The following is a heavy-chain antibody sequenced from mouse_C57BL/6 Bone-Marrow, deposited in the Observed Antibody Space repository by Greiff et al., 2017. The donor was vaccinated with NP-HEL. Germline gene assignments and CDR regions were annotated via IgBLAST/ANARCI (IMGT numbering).Heavy chain of an antibody. V-gene: IGHV1-87*01. CDR2: GQGLEWIG. Sequence: QVQLQQSGPELARPWASVKISCQAFYTFSRRVHFAIRDTNYWMQWVKQRPGQGLEWIGAIYPGNGDTSSNQKFKGKATLPADHSSRPAYMQLRTLTAEGCAVYYCAWRCYGSSFFAYWGKGTLVTVSA. J-gene: IGHJ3*01. D-gene: IGHD1-1*01. CDR3: AEGCAVYYCAWRCYGSSFFAY. CDR1: YTFSRRVH.